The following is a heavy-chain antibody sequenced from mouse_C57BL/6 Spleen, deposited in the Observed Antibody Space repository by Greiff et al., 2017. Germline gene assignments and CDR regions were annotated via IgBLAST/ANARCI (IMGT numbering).Heavy chain of an antibody. CDR2: IHPNSGST. V-gene: IGHV1-64*01. CDR3: AREGIIDYGSSYGFAY. J-gene: IGHJ3*01. Sequence: QVQLQQPGAELVKPGASVKLSCKASGYTFTSYWMHWVKQRPGQGLEWIGMIHPNSGSTNYNEKFKSKATLTVDTSSSTAYMQLSSLTSENSAVYYCAREGIIDYGSSYGFAYWGQGTLVTVSA. D-gene: IGHD1-1*01. CDR1: GYTFTSYW.